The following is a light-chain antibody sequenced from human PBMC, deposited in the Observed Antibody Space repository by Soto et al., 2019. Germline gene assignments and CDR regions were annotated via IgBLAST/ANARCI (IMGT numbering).Light chain of an antibody. Sequence: QSVLTQPRSVSGSPGQSVTISCTGTSSDVGDYNYVSWYQQYPGKAPKIMIYDVSKRPSGVPDRFSGSKSDNTASLTISGLQAEDEADYYCCSYAGSYTFVFGIGTKV. V-gene: IGLV2-11*01. CDR2: DVS. CDR1: SSDVGDYNY. J-gene: IGLJ1*01. CDR3: CSYAGSYTFV.